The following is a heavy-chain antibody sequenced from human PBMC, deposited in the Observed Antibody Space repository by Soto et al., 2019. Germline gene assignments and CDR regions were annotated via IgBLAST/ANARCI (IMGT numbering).Heavy chain of an antibody. CDR3: AKAYFVWSSEQPYYFDY. V-gene: IGHV3-23*01. J-gene: IGHJ4*02. D-gene: IGHD3-16*01. CDR1: GFTFSNYA. Sequence: EVQLLDSGGGLVQPGGSLRLSCAASGFTFSNYAMTWVRQGQGKGLEWVSGISGSGGRSYYTDSVKGRFTISRDSSKSTLYLQMNRLRAEDTAVYYCAKAYFVWSSEQPYYFDYWGQGTLVTVSS. CDR2: ISGSGGRS.